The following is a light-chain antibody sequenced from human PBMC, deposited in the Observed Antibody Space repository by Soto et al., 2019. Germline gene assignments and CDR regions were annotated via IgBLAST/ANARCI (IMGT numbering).Light chain of an antibody. CDR1: QSISSS. CDR2: AAS. J-gene: IGKJ2*01. Sequence: DIEMTQSPSSLSASVGDRVTITCRASQSISSSLNWYQQKPGKAPKLLIYAASSLQSGVPSRFSGSGSGTDFTLTISSLRPEDFATYYCQQSYSTPVTFAQGTNLEIK. V-gene: IGKV1-39*01. CDR3: QQSYSTPVT.